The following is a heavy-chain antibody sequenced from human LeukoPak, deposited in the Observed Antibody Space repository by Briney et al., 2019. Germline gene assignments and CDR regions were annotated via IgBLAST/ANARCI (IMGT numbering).Heavy chain of an antibody. Sequence: PSETLSLICTISGASISDYCWSWIRQSPGKGLEWIGYIYSSGSTNYNPSLNSRVTISIDTSKNQFSLKLTSVTAADTAVYYCASTLITFGGLMTFYFDSWGQGTLVTVSS. J-gene: IGHJ4*02. CDR2: IYSSGST. CDR3: ASTLITFGGLMTFYFDS. CDR1: GASISDYC. V-gene: IGHV4-59*03. D-gene: IGHD3-16*01.